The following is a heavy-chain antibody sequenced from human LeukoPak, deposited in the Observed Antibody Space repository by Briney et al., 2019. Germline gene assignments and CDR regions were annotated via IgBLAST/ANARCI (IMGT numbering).Heavy chain of an antibody. Sequence: GGSLRLSCAASGFTFSSYAMSWVRQAPGKGLEWVSAISGSGGSTYYADSVKGRFTVSRDNSQNTLFLQLNSLRAEDTAVYYCAKDATLGNSIWDHFASWGQGTLVTVSS. CDR2: ISGSGGST. D-gene: IGHD1-26*01. CDR3: AKDATLGNSIWDHFAS. V-gene: IGHV3-23*01. CDR1: GFTFSSYA. J-gene: IGHJ4*02.